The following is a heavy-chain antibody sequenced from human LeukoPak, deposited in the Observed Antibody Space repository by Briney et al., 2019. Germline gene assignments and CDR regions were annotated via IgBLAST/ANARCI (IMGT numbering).Heavy chain of an antibody. D-gene: IGHD7-27*01. CDR1: GFTFSSYD. CDR3: AKGHWGDN. CDR2: ISGSGGST. J-gene: IGHJ4*02. Sequence: GGSLRLSCAASGFTFSSYDMSWVRQAPGKGLEWVSAISGSGGSTYYADSVKGRFTISRDDSKHTLYLQMNYLRAEDTAVYYCAKGHWGDNWGQGTMVTVSS. V-gene: IGHV3-23*01.